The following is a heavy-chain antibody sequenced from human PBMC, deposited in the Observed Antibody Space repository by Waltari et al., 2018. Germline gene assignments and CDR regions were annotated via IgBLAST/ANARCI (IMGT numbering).Heavy chain of an antibody. V-gene: IGHV3-23*04. D-gene: IGHD6-13*01. CDR2: ISGSGGST. Sequence: EVQLVESGGGLVQPGGSLRLSCAASGFTFSSYAMSWVRQAPGKGLEWVSAISGSGGSTYYADSVKGRFTISRDNSKNTLYLQMNSLRAEDTAVYYCAKDGSSSWFSHPWFDPWGQGTLVTVSS. J-gene: IGHJ5*02. CDR1: GFTFSSYA. CDR3: AKDGSSSWFSHPWFDP.